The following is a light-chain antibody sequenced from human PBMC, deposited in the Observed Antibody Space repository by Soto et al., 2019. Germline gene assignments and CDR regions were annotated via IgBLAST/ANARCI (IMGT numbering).Light chain of an antibody. J-gene: IGLJ1*01. CDR2: DVS. CDR1: SSDVGAYTV. CDR3: SSYTSRSTHV. Sequence: QSALTQPASVSGSPGQSITISCTGTSSDVGAYTVVSWYQQHPDKVPKLMIFDVSRRPSGVSDRFSGSKSGNTASLTISGLQPDDAADYYCSSYTSRSTHVFGSGTKLTVL. V-gene: IGLV2-14*03.